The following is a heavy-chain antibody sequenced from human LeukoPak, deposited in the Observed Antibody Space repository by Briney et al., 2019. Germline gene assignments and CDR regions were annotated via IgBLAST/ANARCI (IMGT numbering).Heavy chain of an antibody. CDR2: ISAGGGST. CDR1: GFTFSSYA. V-gene: IGHV3-23*01. CDR3: ARCSSWYTHHYDY. J-gene: IGHJ4*02. Sequence: PGGSLRLSCAASGFTFSSYAMNWVRQAPGKGLEWVSTISAGGGSTYYTDSVKGRFTISRDNAKNSLYLQMNSLRAEDAAVYYCARCSSWYTHHYDYWGQGTLVTVSS. D-gene: IGHD6-13*01.